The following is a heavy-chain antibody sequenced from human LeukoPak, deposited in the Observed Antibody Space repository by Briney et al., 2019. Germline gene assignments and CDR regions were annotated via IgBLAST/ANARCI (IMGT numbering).Heavy chain of an antibody. J-gene: IGHJ5*02. V-gene: IGHV3-7*01. D-gene: IGHD1-20*01. CDR1: GFTFSMYW. CDR3: TRYKLINWFLGWFDP. Sequence: GGYLRLSCAASGFTFSMYWMSWVRQAPGKGLEWVANIKEDGSEKDYVDSVKGRFSISRDNAQNSVYLQMNSLRAEDTAIYYCTRYKLINWFLGWFDPWGQGTLVTVSS. CDR2: IKEDGSEK.